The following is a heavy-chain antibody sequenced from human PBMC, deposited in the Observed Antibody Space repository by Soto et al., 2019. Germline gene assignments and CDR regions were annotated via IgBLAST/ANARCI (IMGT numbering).Heavy chain of an antibody. J-gene: IGHJ6*02. CDR3: ARWDLRIVGATLHYYGMDV. D-gene: IGHD1-26*01. V-gene: IGHV1-18*01. CDR2: ISAYNGNT. CDR1: GYTFTSYG. Sequence: QVPLVQSGAEVKKPGASVKVSCKASGYTFTSYGISWVRQAPGQGLEWMGWISAYNGNTNYAQKLQGRVTMTTDTSTSTAYMELRSLRSDDTAVYYCARWDLRIVGATLHYYGMDVWGQGTTVTVSS.